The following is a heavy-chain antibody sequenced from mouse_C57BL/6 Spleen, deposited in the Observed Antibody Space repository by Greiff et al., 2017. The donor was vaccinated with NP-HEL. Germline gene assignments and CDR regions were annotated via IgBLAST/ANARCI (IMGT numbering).Heavy chain of an antibody. CDR2: ISSGSSTI. CDR3: ARSAGYYGSSYWFAY. J-gene: IGHJ3*01. V-gene: IGHV5-17*01. CDR1: GFTFSDYG. D-gene: IGHD1-1*01. Sequence: EVKLMESGGGLVKPGGSLKLSCAASGFTFSDYGMHWVRQAPEKGLEWVAYISSGSSTIYYADTVKGRFTISRDNAKNTLFLQMTSLRSEDTAMYYCARSAGYYGSSYWFAYWGQGTLVTVSA.